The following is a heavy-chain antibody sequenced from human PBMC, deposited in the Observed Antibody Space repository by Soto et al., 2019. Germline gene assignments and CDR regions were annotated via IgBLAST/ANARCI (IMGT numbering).Heavy chain of an antibody. J-gene: IGHJ6*02. D-gene: IGHD3-9*01. CDR3: ARYYRGYDILTGYYDYYGMDV. CDR1: GGSISSGGYY. Sequence: SETLSLTCTVSGGSISSGGYYWSWIRQHPGKGLEWIGYIYYSGSTYYNPSLKSRVTISVDTSKNQFSLKLSSVTAADTAVYYCARYYRGYDILTGYYDYYGMDVWGQGTTVT. V-gene: IGHV4-31*03. CDR2: IYYSGST.